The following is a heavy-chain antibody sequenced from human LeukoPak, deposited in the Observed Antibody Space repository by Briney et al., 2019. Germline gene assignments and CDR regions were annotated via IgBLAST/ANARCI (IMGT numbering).Heavy chain of an antibody. D-gene: IGHD1-26*01. J-gene: IGHJ4*02. V-gene: IGHV3-33*06. Sequence: PGGSLRLSCAASGFIFATYGIHWVRRAPGKGLEWVAVIWSDGSNKYYADSVKGRFTISRDNSKNTLYLQMNSLRAEDTAVYYCAKERWELRGALDYWGQGTLVTVSS. CDR3: AKERWELRGALDY. CDR2: IWSDGSNK. CDR1: GFIFATYG.